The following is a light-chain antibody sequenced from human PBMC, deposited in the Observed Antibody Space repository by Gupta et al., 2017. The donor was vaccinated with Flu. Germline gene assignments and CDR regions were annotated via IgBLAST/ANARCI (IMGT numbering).Light chain of an antibody. Sequence: HSPLFASTGDRVTITCRAIQDITAYLAWYQQRPGTAPKPLIYAASTVQSGVPSRFSGSGSGTXFTLTVXGLQSEDFATYYCQHDDSSPRTFGXGTKVEIK. V-gene: IGKV1-8*01. CDR2: AAS. J-gene: IGKJ1*01. CDR1: QDITAY. CDR3: QHDDSSPRT.